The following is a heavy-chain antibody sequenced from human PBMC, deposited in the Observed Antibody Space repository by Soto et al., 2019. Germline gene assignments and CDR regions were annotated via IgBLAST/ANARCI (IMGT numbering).Heavy chain of an antibody. V-gene: IGHV4-30-4*01. J-gene: IGHJ4*02. CDR3: ARRRDGYNRPFDF. CDR1: GGSISSGDYY. D-gene: IGHD5-12*01. Sequence: PSETLSLTCTVSGGSISSGDYYWSWIRQPPGKGLEWIGFIYYSGSAYYSPSLKSRVTISIDTSKSQFSLKLSSVTAADTAVYYCARRRDGYNRPFDFWGPGTLVTVSS. CDR2: IYYSGSA.